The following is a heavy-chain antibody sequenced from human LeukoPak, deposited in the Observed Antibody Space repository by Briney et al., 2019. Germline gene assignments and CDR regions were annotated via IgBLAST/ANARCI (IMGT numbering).Heavy chain of an antibody. V-gene: IGHV4-59*11. Sequence: SETLSLTCTVSGGSISHHYWSWIRQPPGKGLEWIGYIYNSVTTNYNPSLKSRVTISVDTSKNQFSLKLSSVTAADTAVYYCARAVGATAATRYFDLWGRGTLVTVSS. J-gene: IGHJ2*01. CDR3: ARAVGATAATRYFDL. CDR2: IYNSVTT. D-gene: IGHD1-26*01. CDR1: GGSISHHY.